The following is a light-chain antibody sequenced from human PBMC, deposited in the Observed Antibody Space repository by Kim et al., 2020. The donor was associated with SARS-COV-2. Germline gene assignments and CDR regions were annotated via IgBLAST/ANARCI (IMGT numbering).Light chain of an antibody. J-gene: IGKJ1*01. V-gene: IGKV3-15*01. CDR2: GAS. CDR1: QSVGSD. CDR3: QQYNNWPPWT. Sequence: SPGERATLSCRASQSVGSDLAWYQQKPGQAPRLLIYGASTRATGIPARFSGSGSGTEFTLTISSLQSEDFVVYYCQQYNNWPPWTFGQGTKVDIK.